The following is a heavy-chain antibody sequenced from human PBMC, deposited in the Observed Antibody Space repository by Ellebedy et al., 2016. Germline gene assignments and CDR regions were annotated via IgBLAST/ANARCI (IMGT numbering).Heavy chain of an antibody. Sequence: GESLKISCAASGFSFSSYWMSWVRQAPGKGLEWVANIKTDGSAKYYVDSVRGRFTVSRDNAKNSLYLQMNSLRAEDTAVFYCAREGLSGNTADDSFDMWGQGTMVTVSS. CDR1: GFSFSSYW. CDR3: AREGLSGNTADDSFDM. V-gene: IGHV3-7*03. D-gene: IGHD1-26*01. CDR2: IKTDGSAK. J-gene: IGHJ3*02.